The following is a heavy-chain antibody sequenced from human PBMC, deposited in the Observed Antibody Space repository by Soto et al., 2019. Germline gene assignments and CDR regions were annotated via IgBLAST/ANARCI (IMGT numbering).Heavy chain of an antibody. CDR2: ISYEGSTK. V-gene: IGHV3-30-3*02. CDR3: AKQFSGWSYVFDD. CDR1: GFSFSTYA. Sequence: QVQLVESGGGVVQPGRSLNLSCAASGFSFSTYAMHWVRQAPGKGLEWVAVISYEGSTKYYADSMKGRFTISRDNAKNTLYLQMNSLRAGDTAVYYCAKQFSGWSYVFDDWGQGTLVTVSS. J-gene: IGHJ4*02. D-gene: IGHD6-19*01.